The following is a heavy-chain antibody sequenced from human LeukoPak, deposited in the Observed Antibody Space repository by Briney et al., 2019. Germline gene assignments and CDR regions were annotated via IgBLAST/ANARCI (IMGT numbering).Heavy chain of an antibody. CDR3: ARNRRGTSWSGYINCFDP. CDR2: MNPNSGNT. V-gene: IGHV1-8*03. J-gene: IGHJ5*02. Sequence: GASVKVSCKASGYTFTSYDINWVRQATGQGLEWMGWMNPNSGNTGYAQKFQGRVTITRNTSISTAYMELSSLRSEDTAVYYCARNRRGTSWSGYINCFDPWGQGTLVTVSS. CDR1: GYTFTSYD. D-gene: IGHD3-3*01.